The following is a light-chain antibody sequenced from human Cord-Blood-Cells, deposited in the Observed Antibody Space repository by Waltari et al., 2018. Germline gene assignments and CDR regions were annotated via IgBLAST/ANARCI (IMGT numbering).Light chain of an antibody. CDR3: QKYNSAFWA. V-gene: IGKV1-27*01. Sequence: DIQMTQSPSSLSASVGDRVTITCRASQGISNYLAWYQQKPGKVPKLLIYAASTLQSGVPSRFSCSGSGTDFTLTISSLQPEDVATYYCQKYNSAFWAFGQGTKVEIK. CDR1: QGISNY. J-gene: IGKJ1*01. CDR2: AAS.